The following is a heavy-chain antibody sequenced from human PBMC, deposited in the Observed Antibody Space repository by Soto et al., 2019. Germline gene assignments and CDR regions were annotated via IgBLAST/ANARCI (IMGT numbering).Heavy chain of an antibody. Sequence: QVQLQESGPGLVKPSQTLSLTCTVSGGSISSGDYYWSWIRQPPGKGLEWIGYIYYSGSTYYNPSLKSRVTISVDTSKNQFSLKLSSVTAADTAVYYCARDRPRAIFGVVIASSFGMDVWGQGTTVTVSS. CDR1: GGSISSGDYY. J-gene: IGHJ6*02. D-gene: IGHD3-3*01. CDR3: ARDRPRAIFGVVIASSFGMDV. V-gene: IGHV4-30-4*01. CDR2: IYYSGST.